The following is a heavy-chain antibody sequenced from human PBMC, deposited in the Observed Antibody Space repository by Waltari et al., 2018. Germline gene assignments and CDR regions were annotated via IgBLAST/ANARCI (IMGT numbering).Heavy chain of an antibody. CDR3: ARSPYYDYVWGSYRPYYFDY. CDR1: GGSFSGDY. D-gene: IGHD3-16*02. V-gene: IGHV4-34*01. J-gene: IGHJ4*02. CDR2: INHSGST. Sequence: QVQLQQWGAGLLKPSETLSLTCAAYGGSFSGDYWSRTRQPPGKRREWIGEINHSGSTNYNPSLKSRVTISVDTSKNQFSLKLSFVTAADTAVYYCARSPYYDYVWGSYRPYYFDYWGQGTLVTVSS.